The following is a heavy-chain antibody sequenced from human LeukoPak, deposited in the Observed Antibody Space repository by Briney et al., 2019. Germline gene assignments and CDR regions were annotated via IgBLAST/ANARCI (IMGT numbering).Heavy chain of an antibody. CDR2: IIESGGGT. J-gene: IGHJ4*02. V-gene: IGHV3-23*01. Sequence: PGGSLRLSCAASGFTFSSHAMSWVRQAPGKGPEWVSGIIESGGGTHYADSVKGQFTIFRDNSKNMVYLQMSSLRAEDTAVYYCARICSTTDCLISAWGPGTLVTVSS. CDR3: ARICSTTDCLISA. CDR1: GFTFSSHA. D-gene: IGHD2-2*01.